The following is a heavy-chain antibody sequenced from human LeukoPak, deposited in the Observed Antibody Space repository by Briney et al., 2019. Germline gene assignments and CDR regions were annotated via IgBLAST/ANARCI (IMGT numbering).Heavy chain of an antibody. D-gene: IGHD2-2*01. CDR1: RLTLRTCW. J-gene: IGHJ5*02. CDR3: ARARYCTSTSCRNWFDP. Sequence: GGSLSLSCAASRLTLRTCWLHWVRQPPGKGLVWVSRINSDGSSTSYAEYVKGRFTISRDNAKNTLYLQMSSLRAEDTAVYYCARARYCTSTSCRNWFDPWGQGTLVTVSS. CDR2: INSDGSST. V-gene: IGHV3-74*01.